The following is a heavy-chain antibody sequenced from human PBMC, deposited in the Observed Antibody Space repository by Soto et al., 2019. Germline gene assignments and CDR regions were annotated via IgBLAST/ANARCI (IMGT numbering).Heavy chain of an antibody. J-gene: IGHJ3*02. CDR2: IYYSGST. D-gene: IGHD6-13*01. CDR1: GDSLSYYY. Sequence: QVQLQESGPGLVKPSETLSLTCTVSGDSLSYYYWSWIRQPPGKGLEWIGYIYYSGSTNYNPSLKRLVTISVDTSNNQFSLKLTSVTAADTAVYYCARAKGESRSWIDAVDIWGQGTMVTVSS. V-gene: IGHV4-59*01. CDR3: ARAKGESRSWIDAVDI.